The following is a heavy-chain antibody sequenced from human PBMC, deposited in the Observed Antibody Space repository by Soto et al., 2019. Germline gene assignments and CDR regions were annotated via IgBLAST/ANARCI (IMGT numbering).Heavy chain of an antibody. Sequence: QVQLVQSGAEVKKPGSSVKVSCKASVGTFSSYAISWVRQAPGQGLEWTGGIIPIFGTANYAQNIQGRVTITADESTSTAYMELSSLRSEDTDVYYCAGEQDDAFDIWGQGTMVTVSS. V-gene: IGHV1-69*01. CDR1: VGTFSSYA. CDR3: AGEQDDAFDI. CDR2: IIPIFGTA. J-gene: IGHJ3*02.